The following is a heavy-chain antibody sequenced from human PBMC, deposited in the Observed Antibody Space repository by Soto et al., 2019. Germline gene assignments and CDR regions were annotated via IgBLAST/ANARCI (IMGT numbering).Heavy chain of an antibody. CDR3: AKDQRYSGSYNRDY. D-gene: IGHD1-26*01. J-gene: IGHJ4*02. Sequence: GGSLRLSCAASGFTFSSYGMHWVRQAPGKGLEWVAVISYDGSNKYYADSVKGRFTISRDNSKNTLYLQMKSLRAEDTAVCYCAKDQRYSGSYNRDYWGQGDLVTVSS. CDR2: ISYDGSNK. CDR1: GFTFSSYG. V-gene: IGHV3-30*18.